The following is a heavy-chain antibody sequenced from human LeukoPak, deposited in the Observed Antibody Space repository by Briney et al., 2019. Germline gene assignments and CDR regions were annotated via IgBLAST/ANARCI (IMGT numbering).Heavy chain of an antibody. D-gene: IGHD3-10*01. CDR1: GFTFSTYA. Sequence: PGGSLRLSCAASGFTFSTYAMHWVRQAPGKGLEWVAVISYDGTNKDYADSVKGRFTISRDNSKNTLFLQMNSLRVEDTAVYYCARDSAYYGSGSYWGAYDIWGQGTMVTVSS. CDR2: ISYDGTNK. J-gene: IGHJ3*02. V-gene: IGHV3-30-3*01. CDR3: ARDSAYYGSGSYWGAYDI.